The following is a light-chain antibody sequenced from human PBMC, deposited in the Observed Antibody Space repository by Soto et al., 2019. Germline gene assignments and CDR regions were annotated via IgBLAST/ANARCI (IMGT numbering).Light chain of an antibody. CDR3: QQYGNLSWT. CDR2: CAS. Sequence: EIVLTQSPGTLSLSPGERATLSCRASQSVSSNYLAWYQQKPGQAPRLLIYCASSRATGIPDRFSGSGSGTDFTLTISRREPEDFAVYYCQQYGNLSWTFGQGTKVEIK. V-gene: IGKV3-20*01. J-gene: IGKJ1*01. CDR1: QSVSSNY.